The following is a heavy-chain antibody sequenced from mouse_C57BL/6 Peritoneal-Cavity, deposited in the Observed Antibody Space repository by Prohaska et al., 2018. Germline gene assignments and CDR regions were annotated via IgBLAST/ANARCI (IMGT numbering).Heavy chain of an antibody. J-gene: IGHJ1*03. CDR2: INSDCCAL. CDR1: GFTFSGFW. V-gene: IGHV11-2*01. Sequence: EVQLLETGGGLVQPGGSRGLSCEGSGFTFSGFWMSWVRQTPGKTLEWLGDINSDCCALNYAPSIKDRFTIFRDNDKSTLYLQMSNVRSEDTATYFCMRYGNYWYFDVWGTGTTVTVSS. D-gene: IGHD2-1*01. CDR3: MRYGNYWYFDV.